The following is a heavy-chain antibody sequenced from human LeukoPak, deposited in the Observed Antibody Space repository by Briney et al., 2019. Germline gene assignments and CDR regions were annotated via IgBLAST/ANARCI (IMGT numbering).Heavy chain of an antibody. J-gene: IGHJ4*02. V-gene: IGHV4-34*01. Sequence: PSETLSLTCTVSGGSISSYYWSWIRQPPGKGLEWIGEINHSGSTNYNPSLKSRVTISVDTSKNQFSLKLSSVTAADTAVYYCARRGNYYDSSGYYSAVDYWGQGTLVTVSS. CDR1: GGSISSYY. CDR3: ARRGNYYDSSGYYSAVDY. D-gene: IGHD3-22*01. CDR2: INHSGST.